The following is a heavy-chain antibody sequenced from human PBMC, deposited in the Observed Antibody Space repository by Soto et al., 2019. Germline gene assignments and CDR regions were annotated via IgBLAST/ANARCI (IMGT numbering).Heavy chain of an antibody. J-gene: IGHJ4*02. CDR2: ISSSGGYI. CDR3: ARDRQSTPWYAADY. D-gene: IGHD6-13*01. Sequence: VGSLRLSCEGSGFAFSSYSMNWVRQAPGKGLEWVSSISSSGGYIYYADSVKGRFTISRDNAKNSLYLQMNSLRDEDTALYYCARDRQSTPWYAADYWGQGSLVTVSS. CDR1: GFAFSSYS. V-gene: IGHV3-21*01.